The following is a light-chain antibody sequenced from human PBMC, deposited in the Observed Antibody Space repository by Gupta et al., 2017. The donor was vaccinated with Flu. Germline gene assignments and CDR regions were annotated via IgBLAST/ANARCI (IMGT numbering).Light chain of an antibody. Sequence: LSLSPGERATLSCRASQSVSSSYLAWYQQKPGQAPRLLIYGASSRATGIPDRFSGSGSGTDSTLTISRLEPEDFAVYYCQQYGSSPPMYTFGQGTKLEIK. CDR1: QSVSSSY. CDR2: GAS. V-gene: IGKV3-20*01. J-gene: IGKJ2*01. CDR3: QQYGSSPPMYT.